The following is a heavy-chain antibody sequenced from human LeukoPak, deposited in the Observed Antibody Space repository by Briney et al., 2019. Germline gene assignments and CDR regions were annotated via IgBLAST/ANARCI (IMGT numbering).Heavy chain of an antibody. D-gene: IGHD3-10*01. CDR3: ARIPPSYYAHYFDS. CDR2: IYHSGST. CDR1: GGSFSSGNW. J-gene: IGHJ4*02. V-gene: IGHV4-4*02. Sequence: SETLSLTCAVSGGSFSSGNWWSWVRQPPGKGLEWIGEIYHSGSTNYNPSLKSRVTISVDKSKNQFSLKLSSVTAADTAVYYCARIPPSYYAHYFDSWGQGTLVTVSS.